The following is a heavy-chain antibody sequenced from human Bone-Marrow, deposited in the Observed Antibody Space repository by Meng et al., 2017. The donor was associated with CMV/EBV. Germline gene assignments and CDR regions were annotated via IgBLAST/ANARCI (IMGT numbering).Heavy chain of an antibody. Sequence: ASVKVSCKSPGYTFTAYYIHWVRQAPGQGLEWMGWINPNSGGTKFANTFQGRVTMTRDTSISTAYMELSRLRSDDTAVYYCARENWSRKNFYDKVPLDCWGQGTLVTVAS. D-gene: IGHD2/OR15-2a*01. J-gene: IGHJ4*02. V-gene: IGHV1-2*02. CDR2: INPNSGGT. CDR1: GYTFTAYY. CDR3: ARENWSRKNFYDKVPLDC.